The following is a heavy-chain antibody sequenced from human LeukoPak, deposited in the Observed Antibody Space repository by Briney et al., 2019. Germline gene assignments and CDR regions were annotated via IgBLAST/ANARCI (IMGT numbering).Heavy chain of an antibody. V-gene: IGHV4-59*08. Sequence: SETLSLTCTFAGASTSTYYWSWIRQPPGKRLEWIGYTYYSGSANYNPSLKSRVTLSIDTSKNQFSPKLLSVTTPDTAVYYCAGHVGYSYGHFNYWGPGTLVTVSP. J-gene: IGHJ4*02. D-gene: IGHD5-18*01. CDR1: GASTSTYY. CDR3: AGHVGYSYGHFNY. CDR2: TYYSGSA.